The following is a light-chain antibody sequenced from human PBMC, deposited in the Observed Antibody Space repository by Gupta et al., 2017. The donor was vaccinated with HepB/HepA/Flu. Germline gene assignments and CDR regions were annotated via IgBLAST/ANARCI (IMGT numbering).Light chain of an antibody. CDR3: QQYYSSPLT. Sequence: SLGERATINCKSSQSVLYSSNNKNYLAWYQQKPGQPPKLLIYWASTRESGVPDRFSGSGSGTDFTLTISSLQAEDVAVYYCQQYYSSPLTFGGGTKVEIK. J-gene: IGKJ4*01. CDR2: WAS. V-gene: IGKV4-1*01. CDR1: QSVLYSSNNKNY.